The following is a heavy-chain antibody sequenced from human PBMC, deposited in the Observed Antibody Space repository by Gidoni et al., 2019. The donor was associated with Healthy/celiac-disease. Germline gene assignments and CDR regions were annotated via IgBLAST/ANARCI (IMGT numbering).Heavy chain of an antibody. D-gene: IGHD3-10*01. CDR3: TTPRGRDANWYFDL. Sequence: EVQLVESGGGLVQPGGSLKLSCAASGVTFSGSAMHWVRQASGKGLEWVGRIRSKANSYATAYAASVKGRFTISRDDSKNTAYLQMNSLKTEDTAVYYCTTPRGRDANWYFDLWGRGTLVTVSS. CDR1: GVTFSGSA. CDR2: IRSKANSYAT. J-gene: IGHJ2*01. V-gene: IGHV3-73*01.